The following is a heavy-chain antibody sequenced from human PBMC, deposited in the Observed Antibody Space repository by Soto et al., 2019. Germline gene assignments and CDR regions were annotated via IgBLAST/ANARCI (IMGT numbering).Heavy chain of an antibody. J-gene: IGHJ4*02. Sequence: QVQLVQSGAEVKKPGASVKVSCKASGYTFTSYDINWVRQATGQGLEWMGWMNPNSGNTGYAQKFQGRVTMTRNTSISTAYMELSSLRSEDTAVYYCARGKTYHDFWSGYYSGYYFDYWGQGTLVTVSS. CDR3: ARGKTYHDFWSGYYSGYYFDY. D-gene: IGHD3-3*01. CDR2: MNPNSGNT. V-gene: IGHV1-8*01. CDR1: GYTFTSYD.